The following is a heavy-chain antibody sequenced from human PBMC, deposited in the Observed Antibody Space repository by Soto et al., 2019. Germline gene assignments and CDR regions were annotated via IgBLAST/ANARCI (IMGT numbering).Heavy chain of an antibody. CDR1: GGTFSSYA. D-gene: IGHD3-3*01. J-gene: IGHJ4*02. CDR3: ASPGVTNLKIWSGYYNY. CDR2: IIPIFGTA. Sequence: ASVKVSCKASGGTFSSYAISWVRQAPGQGPEWMGGIIPIFGTANYAQKFQGRVTITADESTSTAYMELSSLRSEDTAVYYCASPGVTNLKIWSGYYNYWGQGTLVTVSS. V-gene: IGHV1-69*13.